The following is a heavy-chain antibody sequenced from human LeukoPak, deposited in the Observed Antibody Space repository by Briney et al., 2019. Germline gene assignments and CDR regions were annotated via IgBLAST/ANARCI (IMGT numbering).Heavy chain of an antibody. Sequence: SHTLSLTCTVSGGSISSYYWRWIRQSPGKGLEWIGHIYSSGSTNYNPSLKSRVTISIDTSKNQFSLKLSSVTAADTALYYCARNYDNSGYTAFGYWGRGTLVTVSS. CDR3: ARNYDNSGYTAFGY. CDR2: IYSSGST. J-gene: IGHJ4*02. D-gene: IGHD3-22*01. V-gene: IGHV4-59*07. CDR1: GGSISSYY.